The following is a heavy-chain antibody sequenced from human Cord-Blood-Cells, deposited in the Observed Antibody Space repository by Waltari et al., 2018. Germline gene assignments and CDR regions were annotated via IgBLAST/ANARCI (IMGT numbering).Heavy chain of an antibody. V-gene: IGHV1-3*01. D-gene: IGHD3-10*01. Sequence: QVQLVQSGAEVKKPGASVKVSCKASGYTFTSYAMHWVRQAPGQRLEWMGWINAGNGNTKYSQKFQGRVTITRDTSASTAYMELSSLRSEDTAVYYCARVLLLFGELYYFDYWGQGTLVTVSS. CDR3: ARVLLLFGELYYFDY. CDR1: GYTFTSYA. J-gene: IGHJ4*02. CDR2: INAGNGNT.